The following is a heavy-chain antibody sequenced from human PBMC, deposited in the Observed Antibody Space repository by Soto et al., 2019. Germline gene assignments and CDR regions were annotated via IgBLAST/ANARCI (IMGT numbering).Heavy chain of an antibody. D-gene: IGHD6-13*01. CDR1: GFTFSSYA. CDR2: IWNDESNK. V-gene: IGHV3-33*08. J-gene: IGHJ4*02. CDR3: ARIGSWALNFDY. Sequence: PGGSLRLSCVASGFTFSSYAMHWVRQAPGKGLEWVAVIWNDESNKFYADSVKGRFTISRDNSKNTLWLQMNSLRVEDTAVYYCARIGSWALNFDYWGQGTPVTVSS.